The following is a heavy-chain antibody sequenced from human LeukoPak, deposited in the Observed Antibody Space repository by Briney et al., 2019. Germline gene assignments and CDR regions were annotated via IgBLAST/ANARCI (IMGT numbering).Heavy chain of an antibody. CDR3: ASYLYYYGSGSLATFDP. CDR1: GGTFSSYA. D-gene: IGHD3-10*01. Sequence: ASVKVSCKASGGTFSSYAISWVRQAPGQGLERMGRIIPILGIANYAQKFQGRVTITADKSTSTAYVELSSLRSEDTAVYYCASYLYYYGSGSLATFDPWGQGTLVTVSS. J-gene: IGHJ5*02. CDR2: IIPILGIA. V-gene: IGHV1-69*04.